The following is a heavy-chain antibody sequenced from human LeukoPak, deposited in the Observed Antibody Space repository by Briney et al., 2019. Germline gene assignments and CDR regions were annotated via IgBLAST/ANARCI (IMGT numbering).Heavy chain of an antibody. V-gene: IGHV3-74*01. CDR1: GFTFSNYW. Sequence: GGSLRLSCAASGFTFSNYWMHWVRQAPGKGLVWVSRINSDGSSTNDADSVKGRFTISRDNAKNTLYLQMNSLRAEDTAVYYCARAATGTTLSWFDPWGQGTLVTVSS. J-gene: IGHJ5*02. CDR3: ARAATGTTLSWFDP. D-gene: IGHD1-1*01. CDR2: INSDGSST.